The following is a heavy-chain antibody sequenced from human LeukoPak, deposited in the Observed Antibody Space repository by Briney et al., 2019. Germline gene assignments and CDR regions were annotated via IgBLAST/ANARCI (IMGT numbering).Heavy chain of an antibody. D-gene: IGHD3-9*01. J-gene: IGHJ3*02. Sequence: SETLSLTCTVSGGSISSYYWSWIRQPPGKGLEWIGYIYYSGSTNYNPSLKSRVTISVDTSKNQFSLKLSSVTAADTAVYYCARSRRYFDWLGAFDIWGQGTMVTVS. V-gene: IGHV4-59*01. CDR3: ARSRRYFDWLGAFDI. CDR2: IYYSGST. CDR1: GGSISSYY.